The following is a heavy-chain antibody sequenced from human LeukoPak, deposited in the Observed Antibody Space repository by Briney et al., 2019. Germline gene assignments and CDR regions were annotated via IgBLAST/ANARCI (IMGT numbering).Heavy chain of an antibody. Sequence: PGGSLRISCAASGFSFSDFWMHWVRQTPGKGLVWVSRIRGDGYDTNYADSVEGRFTISRDNARHTLYLQMNSLRADDTAVYYCASDRVLGSGSLDNWGQGTLVTVSS. CDR3: ASDRVLGSGSLDN. J-gene: IGHJ4*02. CDR2: IRGDGYDT. CDR1: GFSFSDFW. V-gene: IGHV3-74*01. D-gene: IGHD3-10*01.